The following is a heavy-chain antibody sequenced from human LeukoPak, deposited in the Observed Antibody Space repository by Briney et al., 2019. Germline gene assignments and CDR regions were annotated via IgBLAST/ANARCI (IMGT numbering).Heavy chain of an antibody. CDR1: GGSISSGYY. V-gene: IGHV4-38-2*02. D-gene: IGHD2-21*01. J-gene: IGHJ6*03. CDR3: ARVDWLANHYYYMDV. Sequence: SETLSLTCTVSGGSISSGYYWGWIRQPPGKGLEWIGIIYHSGRTYYNPSLKSRVTISVDTSKNQFSLKLNSVTAADTAVYYCARVDWLANHYYYMDVWGKGTTVTVSS. CDR2: IYHSGRT.